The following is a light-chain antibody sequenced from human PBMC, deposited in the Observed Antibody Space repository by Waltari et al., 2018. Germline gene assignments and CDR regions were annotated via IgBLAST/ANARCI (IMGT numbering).Light chain of an antibody. V-gene: IGKV1-5*03. CDR1: QSISSW. CDR2: KAS. J-gene: IGKJ2*01. Sequence: IQMTQSPSPLSAPVGDQFTITCRASQSISSWLAWYQQKPGKAPKLLIYKASSLESGVPSRFSGSGSGTEFTLTISSLQPDDFATYYCQQYNSYPYTFGQGTKLEIK. CDR3: QQYNSYPYT.